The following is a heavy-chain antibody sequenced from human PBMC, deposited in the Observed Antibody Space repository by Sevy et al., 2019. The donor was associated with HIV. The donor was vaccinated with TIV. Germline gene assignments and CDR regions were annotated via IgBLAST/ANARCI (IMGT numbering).Heavy chain of an antibody. V-gene: IGHV4-30-4*01. D-gene: IGHD3-3*02. CDR2: IYYSGST. CDR1: GGSISSGDYY. CDR3: VCCISGYYYFDY. J-gene: IGHJ4*02. Sequence: SETLSLTCTVSGGSISSGDYYWSWIRQPPGKGLEWIGYIYYSGSTYYNPSLKSRVTISVDTSKNQFSLKLSSVTAADTAVYYCVCCISGYYYFDYWGQGTLVTASS.